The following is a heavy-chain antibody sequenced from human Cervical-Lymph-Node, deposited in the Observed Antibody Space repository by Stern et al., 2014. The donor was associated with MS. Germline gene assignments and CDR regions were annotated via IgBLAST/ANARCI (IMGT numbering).Heavy chain of an antibody. Sequence: EMQLVESGGGLVTPGGSLRLSCAASGFTFSDYSMNWVRQAPGTGMEWVSSITNSGASMYYGDSVKGRFTISRDNAKNTLYLQMDSLSAEDTATYFCASTLHGGLYNWFDPWGQGTLVTVSS. V-gene: IGHV3-21*01. CDR1: GFTFSDYS. CDR2: ITNSGASM. D-gene: IGHD2-2*01. J-gene: IGHJ5*02. CDR3: ASTLHGGLYNWFDP.